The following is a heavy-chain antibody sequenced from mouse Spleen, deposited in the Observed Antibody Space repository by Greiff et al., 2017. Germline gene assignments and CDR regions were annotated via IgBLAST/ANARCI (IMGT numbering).Heavy chain of an antibody. D-gene: IGHD1-2*01. CDR2: ISYDGSN. CDR3: ARDQVTTAFAY. Sequence: ESGPGLVKPSQSLSLTCSVTGYSITSGYYWNWIRQFPGNKLEWMGYISYDGSNNYNPSLKNRISITRDTSKNQFFLKLNSVTTEDTATYYCARDQVTTAFAYWGQGTLVTVSA. J-gene: IGHJ3*01. V-gene: IGHV3-6*02. CDR1: GYSITSGYY.